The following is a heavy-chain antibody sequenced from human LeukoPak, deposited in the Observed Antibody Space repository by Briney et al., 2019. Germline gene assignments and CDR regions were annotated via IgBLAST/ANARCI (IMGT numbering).Heavy chain of an antibody. CDR1: GFTFSSYS. CDR2: IISSSSYI. J-gene: IGHJ4*02. Sequence: WGSLRLSCAASGFTFSSYSMNWVRQAPGNGLEGVSSIISSSSYIYYADSVKGRLTISRDNAKNSLELQMNSLRAEDTAVYYCATPTGIVGARDVRGQGTLVTASS. D-gene: IGHD1-26*01. V-gene: IGHV3-21*01. CDR3: ATPTGIVGARDV.